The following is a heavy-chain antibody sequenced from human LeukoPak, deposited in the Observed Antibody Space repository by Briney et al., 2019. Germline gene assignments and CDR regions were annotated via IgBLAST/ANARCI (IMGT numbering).Heavy chain of an antibody. V-gene: IGHV4-59*05. D-gene: IGHD1-26*01. CDR1: GGSISSYY. CDR2: IYYTGGT. J-gene: IGHJ4*02. Sequence: SETLSLTCTVSGGSISSYYWSWIRQPAGKGLEWIGSIYYTGGTNYSPSLKSRLTISVDTSKNQFSLKLSSVTAADTAVYYCARHGGTRVTLVEVYYFDSWGQGTLVTVSA. CDR3: ARHGGTRVTLVEVYYFDS.